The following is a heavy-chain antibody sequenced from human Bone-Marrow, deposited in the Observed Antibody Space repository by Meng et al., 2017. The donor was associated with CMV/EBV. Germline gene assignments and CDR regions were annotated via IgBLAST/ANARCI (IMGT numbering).Heavy chain of an antibody. CDR1: GGSISSYY. CDR3: AGGGWAAAGHRGFDP. CDR2: IYYSGST. V-gene: IGHV4-59*01. J-gene: IGHJ5*02. D-gene: IGHD6-13*01. Sequence: GSLRLSCTASGGSISSYYWSWIRQPPGKGLEWIGYIYYSGSTNYNPSLKSLVTISVDTSNTQFSFKLSSVTAADTAVYYCAGGGWAAAGHRGFDPWGQGTLVTVSS.